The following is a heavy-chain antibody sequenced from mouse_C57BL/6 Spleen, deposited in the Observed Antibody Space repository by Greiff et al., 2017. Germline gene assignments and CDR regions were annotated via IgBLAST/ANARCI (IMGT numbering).Heavy chain of an antibody. V-gene: IGHV1-64*01. D-gene: IGHD1-1*01. CDR2: IHPNSGST. CDR3: ARPYYYGSSLYWYFDV. J-gene: IGHJ1*03. CDR1: GYTFTSYW. Sequence: VQLQQPGAELVKPGASVKLSCKASGYTFTSYWMHWVKQRPGQGLEWIGMIHPNSGSTNYNEKFKSKATLTVDKSSSTAYMQLSSLTSEDSAVXYCARPYYYGSSLYWYFDVWGTGTTVTVSS.